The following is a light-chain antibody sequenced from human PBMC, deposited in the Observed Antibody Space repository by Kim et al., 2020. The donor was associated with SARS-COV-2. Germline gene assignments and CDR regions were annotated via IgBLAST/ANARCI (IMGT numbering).Light chain of an antibody. V-gene: IGLV1-40*01. J-gene: IGLJ3*02. CDR3: QSSDTRLGALV. CDR2: GNN. CDR1: SSNIGTIYE. Sequence: QSVLTQPPSVSGAPGQRVTITCSGSSSNIGTIYEVHWYQQFPGKAPKLLIYGNNNRPSGVPDRFSASKSGTSASLAIAGLQAEDEADYFCQSSDTRLGALVFGGGTQLTVL.